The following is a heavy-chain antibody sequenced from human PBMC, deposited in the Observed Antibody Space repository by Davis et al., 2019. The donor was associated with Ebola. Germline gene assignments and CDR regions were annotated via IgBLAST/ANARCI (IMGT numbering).Heavy chain of an antibody. CDR2: ISGGAAIT. V-gene: IGHV3-23*01. CDR3: AKEYGELYFDY. Sequence: GESLKISCAASGFTFSSYSMTWVRQVPGKGLEWVSVISGGAAITYYADSVRGRFTISRDNSKNTLHLQMNSLRVEDTAVYYCAKEYGELYFDYWGQGTLVTVSS. D-gene: IGHD4-17*01. J-gene: IGHJ4*02. CDR1: GFTFSSYS.